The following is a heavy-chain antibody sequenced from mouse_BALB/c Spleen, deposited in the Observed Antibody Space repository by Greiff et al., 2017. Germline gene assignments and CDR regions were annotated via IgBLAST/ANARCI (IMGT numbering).Heavy chain of an antibody. CDR3: ARAATDAMDY. J-gene: IGHJ4*01. V-gene: IGHV1-82*01. D-gene: IGHD6-1*01. CDR1: GYAFSSSW. CDR2: IYPGDGDT. Sequence: VQLHQSGPELVKPGASVKISCKASGYAFSSSWMNWVKQRPGQGLEWIGRIYPGDGDTNYNGKFKGKATLTADKSSSTAYMQLSSLTSVDSAVYFCARAATDAMDYWGQGTSVTVSS.